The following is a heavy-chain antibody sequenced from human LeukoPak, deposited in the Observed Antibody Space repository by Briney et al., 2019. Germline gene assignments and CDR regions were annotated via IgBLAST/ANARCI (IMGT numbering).Heavy chain of an antibody. CDR2: INPNSGGT. J-gene: IGHJ4*02. Sequence: GASVKVSCKASGYSFTGYYIHWVRQAPGQGLEWMGWINPNSGGTNYAQKFQGRVTITRNTSISTAYMELSSLRTEDTAVYYCARGLRIGTFSLGGYYFDYWGQGTLVSVSS. D-gene: IGHD1-1*01. CDR1: GYSFTGYY. V-gene: IGHV1-2*02. CDR3: ARGLRIGTFSLGGYYFDY.